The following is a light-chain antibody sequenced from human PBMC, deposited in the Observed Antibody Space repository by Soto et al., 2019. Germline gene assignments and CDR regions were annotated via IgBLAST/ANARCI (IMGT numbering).Light chain of an antibody. CDR3: AAWDDSLTGLL. CDR2: NNN. V-gene: IGLV1-44*01. CDR1: SSNIGSNT. J-gene: IGLJ3*02. Sequence: QSVLTQPPSTSGTPGQRVTISCSGSSSNIGSNTVTWYQQVPGTAPKLLIYNNNQRPSGVPDRFSGSKSGTSASLALSGLQAEDEAEYWCAAWDDSLTGLLFGGGTQLTVL.